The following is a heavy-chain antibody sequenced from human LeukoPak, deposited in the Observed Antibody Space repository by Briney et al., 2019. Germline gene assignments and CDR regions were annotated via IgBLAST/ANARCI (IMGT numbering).Heavy chain of an antibody. Sequence: PGGSLRLSCAASGFTVSSNYMSWVRQAPGKGLEWVSVIYSGGSTYYADSVKGRFTISRDNSKNTPYLQMNSLRAEDTAVYYCARYRYGDYVNAFDIWGQGTMVTVSS. CDR3: ARYRYGDYVNAFDI. CDR2: IYSGGST. CDR1: GFTVSSNY. D-gene: IGHD4-17*01. J-gene: IGHJ3*02. V-gene: IGHV3-53*01.